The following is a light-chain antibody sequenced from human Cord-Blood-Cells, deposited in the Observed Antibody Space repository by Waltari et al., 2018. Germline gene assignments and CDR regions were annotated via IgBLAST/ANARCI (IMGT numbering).Light chain of an antibody. CDR3: QQSYSTPPT. J-gene: IGKJ2*01. V-gene: IGKV1-39*01. CDR2: AAS. Sequence: DIQMKQSPSSLSATVGDRVTITCRASQSISSYLNWYQQKPGKAPKLLIYAASSLQGGVPSRFSGSGSGTEFTLTISSLQPEDFATYYCQQSYSTPPTFGQGTKLEIK. CDR1: QSISSY.